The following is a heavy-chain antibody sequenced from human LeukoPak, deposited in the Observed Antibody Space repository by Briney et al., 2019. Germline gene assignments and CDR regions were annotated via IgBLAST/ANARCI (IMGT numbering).Heavy chain of an antibody. Sequence: GGSLRLSCAASGFTFSSYAMSWVRQAPGKGLEWVSAISGSGGSTYYADSVKGRSTISRDNSKNTLYLQMNSLRAEDTAVYYCAKEAIGYCSSTSCHGDDYWGQGTLVTVSS. J-gene: IGHJ4*02. CDR1: GFTFSSYA. CDR2: ISGSGGST. D-gene: IGHD2-2*03. V-gene: IGHV3-23*01. CDR3: AKEAIGYCSSTSCHGDDY.